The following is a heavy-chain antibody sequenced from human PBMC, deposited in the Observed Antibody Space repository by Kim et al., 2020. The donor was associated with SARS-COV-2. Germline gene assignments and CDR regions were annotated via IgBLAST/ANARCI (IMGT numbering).Heavy chain of an antibody. V-gene: IGHV3-33*01. D-gene: IGHD2-2*01. CDR3: AREVLPLPENWFDP. CDR1: GFTFSSYG. Sequence: GGSLRLSCAASGFTFSSYGMHWVRQAPGKGLEWVAVIWYDGSNKYYADSVKGRFTISRDNSKNTLYLQMNSLRAEDTAVYYCAREVLPLPENWFDPWGQGTLVTVSS. J-gene: IGHJ5*02. CDR2: IWYDGSNK.